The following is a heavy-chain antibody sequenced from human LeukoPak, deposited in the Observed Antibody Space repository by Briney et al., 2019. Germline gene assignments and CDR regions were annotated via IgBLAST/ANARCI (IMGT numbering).Heavy chain of an antibody. D-gene: IGHD3-22*01. Sequence: GGSLRLSCAASGFTFSSYVMNWVRQAPGKGLEWVSAISGSGGSTYYADSVKGRFTISRDNAKNTLYLQMNSLRAEDTAVYYCARTPTDYYDITANFDYWGQGTLVTVSS. J-gene: IGHJ4*02. CDR2: ISGSGGST. CDR3: ARTPTDYYDITANFDY. V-gene: IGHV3-23*01. CDR1: GFTFSSYV.